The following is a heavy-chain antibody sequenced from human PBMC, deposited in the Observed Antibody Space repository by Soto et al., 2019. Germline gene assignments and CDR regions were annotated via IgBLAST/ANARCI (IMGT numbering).Heavy chain of an antibody. CDR3: AKSDIVVVVAAQCDY. J-gene: IGHJ4*02. V-gene: IGHV3-23*01. CDR1: GFTFSSYA. Sequence: EVQLLESGGGLVQPGGSLRLSCAASGFTFSSYAMSWVRQAPGKGLEWVSAISGSGGSTYYADSVKGRFTISRDNSKNALYLQMNSLRAEDTAVYYCAKSDIVVVVAAQCDYWGQGTLVTVSS. D-gene: IGHD2-15*01. CDR2: ISGSGGST.